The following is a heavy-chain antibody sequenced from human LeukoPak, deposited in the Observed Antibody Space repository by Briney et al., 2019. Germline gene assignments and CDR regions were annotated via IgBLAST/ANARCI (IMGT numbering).Heavy chain of an antibody. CDR3: ARAAHYYDGSGYYHFDY. J-gene: IGHJ4*02. D-gene: IGHD3-22*01. Sequence: TSETLSLTCTVSDYSISSGYYWGWIRQPPGKGLEWIGSIFHSGRTYNNPSLKSRVTISVDTSKNQFSLKLTSVTAADTAVYYCARAAHYYDGSGYYHFDYWGQGTLVTVSS. CDR1: DYSISSGYY. V-gene: IGHV4-38-2*02. CDR2: IFHSGRT.